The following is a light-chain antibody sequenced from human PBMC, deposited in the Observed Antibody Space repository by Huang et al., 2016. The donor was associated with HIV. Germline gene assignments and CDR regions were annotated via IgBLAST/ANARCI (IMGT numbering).Light chain of an antibody. V-gene: IGKV3-20*01. CDR3: QQYLSSPLT. CDR1: QNITNNF. CDR2: GAS. J-gene: IGKJ4*01. Sequence: DIVLTQSPGTLSLSPRERAALSCRASQNITNNFLAWYQQRSGQTPRLRIYGASNRAMGIPDRFSGSGSGTDFTLIISRLEPQDSAVYYCQQYLSSPLTFGGGTNVEIK.